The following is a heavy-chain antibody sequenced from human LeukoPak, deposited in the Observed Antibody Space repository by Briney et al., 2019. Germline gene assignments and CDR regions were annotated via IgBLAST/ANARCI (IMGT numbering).Heavy chain of an antibody. D-gene: IGHD2-2*01. J-gene: IGHJ4*02. CDR1: GFSFSSDG. CDR2: ILGGAGST. CDR3: AHGTVYQLDY. Sequence: GGTLRLSCVASGFSFSSDGMSWVRQAPERGLEWVSGILGGAGSTYYADSVKGRFTISRDNSKNTLYLQMNSLRAEDTAVYYCAHGTVYQLDYWGQGTLVTVSS. V-gene: IGHV3-23*01.